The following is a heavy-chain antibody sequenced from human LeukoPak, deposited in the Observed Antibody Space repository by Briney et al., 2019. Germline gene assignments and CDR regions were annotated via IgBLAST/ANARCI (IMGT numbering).Heavy chain of an antibody. J-gene: IGHJ4*02. CDR1: GYTFTGYY. CDR2: INPNSGGT. V-gene: IGHV1-2*06. Sequence: ASVKVSCKASGYTFTGYYMHWVRQAPGQGREWMGRINPNSGGTNYAQKFQGRVTMTRDTSISTAYMELSRLRSDDTAVYYCARLPNGGRALDYWGQGTLVTVSS. D-gene: IGHD7-27*01. CDR3: ARLPNGGRALDY.